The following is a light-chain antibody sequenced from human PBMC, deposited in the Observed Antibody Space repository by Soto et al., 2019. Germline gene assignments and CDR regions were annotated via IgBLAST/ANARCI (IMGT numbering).Light chain of an antibody. CDR2: GAS. CDR1: QSISSN. CDR3: QQYSSWPPYT. Sequence: EIVMTQSPATLSVSPGERATLSCRASQSISSNLAWYQQKPGQAPRLLIYGASTRATEIPDRFSGSGSGTEFTLTFSSLQSEDFAIYYCQQYSSWPPYTFGQGTKLEIK. V-gene: IGKV3-15*01. J-gene: IGKJ2*01.